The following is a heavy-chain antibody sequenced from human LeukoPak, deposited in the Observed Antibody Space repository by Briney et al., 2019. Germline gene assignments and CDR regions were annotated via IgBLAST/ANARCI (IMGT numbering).Heavy chain of an antibody. J-gene: IGHJ6*03. CDR1: GFSLSAYW. Sequence: QPGGSLRLSCAASGFSLSAYWMTWVRQAPGKGLEWVANINRDGSQRNHVDSVKGRFTISRDNAKNSLYLQMNSLRAEDTAVYYCARAPIQLGSPPYYYYYMDVWGKGTTVTVSS. CDR3: ARAPIQLGSPPYYYYYMDV. V-gene: IGHV3-7*01. CDR2: INRDGSQR. D-gene: IGHD1-1*01.